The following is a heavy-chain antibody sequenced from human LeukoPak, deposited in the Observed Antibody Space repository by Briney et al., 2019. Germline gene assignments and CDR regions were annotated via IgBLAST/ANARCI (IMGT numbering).Heavy chain of an antibody. J-gene: IGHJ6*03. V-gene: IGHV3-23*01. CDR3: AKGSETSYAYYMDV. D-gene: IGHD3-16*01. CDR1: GFTYYRHA. Sequence: PGGSLRLPCAASGFTYYRHAMSCVRHAPGKGLEWVSTISGRGGSTYYADSVKGRFTISRDNYKITLDLEMNILRLKARAVYYCAKGSETSYAYYMDVWGKGATVTVSS. CDR2: ISGRGGST.